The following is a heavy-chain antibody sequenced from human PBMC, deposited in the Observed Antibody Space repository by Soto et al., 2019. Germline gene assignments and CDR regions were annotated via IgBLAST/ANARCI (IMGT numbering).Heavy chain of an antibody. CDR2: ISRDGSTM. Sequence: QVQLVESGGGVVQPGRSLRLSCAASGVTLSNFGMHWVRQAPGKGLEWVAVISRDGSTMFYADSVKGRFTISRDSSRNTLYLQMNSLRAEDTAVYHCVGEVASGYSGQGTLVTVSS. D-gene: IGHD2-21*01. V-gene: IGHV3-30*03. J-gene: IGHJ4*02. CDR3: VGEVASGY. CDR1: GVTLSNFG.